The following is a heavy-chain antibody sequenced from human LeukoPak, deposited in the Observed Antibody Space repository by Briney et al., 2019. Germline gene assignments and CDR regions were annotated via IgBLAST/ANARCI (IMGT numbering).Heavy chain of an antibody. D-gene: IGHD3-10*01. Sequence: GASVKVSCKASGYTFTGYYMHWVRQAPGQGLEWMGWINPNSGGTNYAQKFQGRVTMTRDTSISTAYMELSRLRSDDTAVYYCARADRGYGSGSYYFYWGQGTLVTVSS. CDR3: ARADRGYGSGSYYFY. CDR2: INPNSGGT. J-gene: IGHJ4*02. CDR1: GYTFTGYY. V-gene: IGHV1-2*02.